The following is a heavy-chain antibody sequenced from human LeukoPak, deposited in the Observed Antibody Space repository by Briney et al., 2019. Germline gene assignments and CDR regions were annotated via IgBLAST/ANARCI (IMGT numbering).Heavy chain of an antibody. CDR2: IGAYNGNT. J-gene: IGHJ4*02. CDR1: GYTFTCYG. V-gene: IGHV1-18*01. CDR3: ARDGSETTEEDFDY. Sequence: ASVKVSCKASGYTFTCYGISWVRQAPGQGLEWMGWIGAYNGNTNYAQKLQGRVTMTTDTSTSTAYMELRSLRSDDTAVYYCARDGSETTEEDFDYWGQGTLVTVSS. D-gene: IGHD4-11*01.